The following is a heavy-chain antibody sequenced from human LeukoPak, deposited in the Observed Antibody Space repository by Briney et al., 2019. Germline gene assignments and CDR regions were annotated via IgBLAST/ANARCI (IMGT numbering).Heavy chain of an antibody. V-gene: IGHV1-2*02. CDR1: GYTFTGYY. J-gene: IGHJ5*02. CDR3: ARDGSGSYYKNWFDP. Sequence: GTSVKVSCKASGYTFTGYYMHWVRQAPGQGLEWMGWINPNSGGTNYAQKFQGRVTMTRDTSISTAYMELSRLGSDDTAVYYCARDGSGSYYKNWFDPWGQGTLVTVSS. CDR2: INPNSGGT. D-gene: IGHD3-10*01.